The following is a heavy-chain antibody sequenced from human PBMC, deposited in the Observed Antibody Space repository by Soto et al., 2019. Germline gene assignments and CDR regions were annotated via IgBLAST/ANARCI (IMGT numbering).Heavy chain of an antibody. Sequence: EVQVLESGGGLAQPGGSLRLSCVASGFTFSDYAMAWVRQSPGKGLKWVSSISGSGGSTYYADSVKGRFTISRENSKNTVFLQMNSLRAEDTSFYYCAKDHGMDVWGQGATVTVSS. CDR3: AKDHGMDV. V-gene: IGHV3-23*01. CDR2: ISGSGGST. CDR1: GFTFSDYA. J-gene: IGHJ6*02.